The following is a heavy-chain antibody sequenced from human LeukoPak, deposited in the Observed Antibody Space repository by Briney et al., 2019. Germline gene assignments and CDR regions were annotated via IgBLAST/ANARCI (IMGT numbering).Heavy chain of an antibody. CDR3: ARGGAVTSTTPWEN. CDR1: GYMFTGYF. V-gene: IGHV1-2*02. Sequence: ASVKVSCKASGYMFTGYFLHWVRQAPGEGLEWMGWINPDSGDTNYLQKFQGRVTMTRDTSVSTAYLELSRLIYDDTAVYYCARGGAVTSTTPWENWGQGTLVTVSS. J-gene: IGHJ4*02. CDR2: INPDSGDT. D-gene: IGHD6-19*01.